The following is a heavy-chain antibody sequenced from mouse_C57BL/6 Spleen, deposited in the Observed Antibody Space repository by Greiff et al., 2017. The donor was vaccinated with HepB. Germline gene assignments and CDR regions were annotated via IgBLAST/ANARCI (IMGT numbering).Heavy chain of an antibody. D-gene: IGHD1-1*01. CDR1: GFSFNTYA. J-gene: IGHJ4*01. CDR2: IRSKSNNYAT. Sequence: EVMLVESGGGLVQPKGSLKLSCAASGFSFNTYAMNWVRQAPGKGLEWVARIRSKSNNYATYYADSVKDRFTISRDDSESMLYLQMNNLKTEDTAMYYCVRPDYYGAMDYWGQGTSVTVSS. V-gene: IGHV10-1*01. CDR3: VRPDYYGAMDY.